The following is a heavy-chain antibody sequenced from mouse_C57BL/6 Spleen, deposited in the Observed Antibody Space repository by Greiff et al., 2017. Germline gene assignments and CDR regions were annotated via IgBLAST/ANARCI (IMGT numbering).Heavy chain of an antibody. Sequence: VQLQQSGAELVKPGASVKISCKASGYAFSSYWMNWVKQRPGKGLEWIGQIYPGDGDTNYNGKFKGKATLTADKSSSTAYMQLSSLTSEDSAVYFCARSGYSSYWYFDVCGTGTTVTVSS. V-gene: IGHV1-80*01. CDR3: ARSGYSSYWYFDV. D-gene: IGHD2-3*01. CDR2: IYPGDGDT. CDR1: GYAFSSYW. J-gene: IGHJ1*03.